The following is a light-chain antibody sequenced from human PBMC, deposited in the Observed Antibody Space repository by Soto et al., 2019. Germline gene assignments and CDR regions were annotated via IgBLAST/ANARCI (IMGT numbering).Light chain of an antibody. J-gene: IGKJ1*01. Sequence: EIVLTQSPGTLSLSPVELATLSCRASQSVSSSCLAWYQQKPGQAPRLLISGASSRATGIPDRFSGSGSGTDFTLTISRLEPEDFAVYYCQHYGSSPRFGQGTKVDIK. V-gene: IGKV3-20*01. CDR1: QSVSSSC. CDR3: QHYGSSPR. CDR2: GAS.